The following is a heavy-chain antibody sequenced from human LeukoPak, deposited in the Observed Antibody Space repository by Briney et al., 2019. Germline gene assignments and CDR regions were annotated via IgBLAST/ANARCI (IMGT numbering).Heavy chain of an antibody. CDR1: GFTFSSYA. V-gene: IGHV3-30-3*01. CDR3: ARDGGIVVVPAAIPPHFDY. Sequence: GRSLRLSCVASGFTFSSYAMHGVRQAPGKGLEWVAVISYDGSNKYYADSVKGRFTISRDNSKNTLYLQMNSLRAEDTAVYYCARDGGIVVVPAAIPPHFDYWGQGTLVTVSS. D-gene: IGHD2-2*01. CDR2: ISYDGSNK. J-gene: IGHJ4*02.